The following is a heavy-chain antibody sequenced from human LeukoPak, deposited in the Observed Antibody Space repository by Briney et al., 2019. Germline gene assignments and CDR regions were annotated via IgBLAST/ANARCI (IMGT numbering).Heavy chain of an antibody. J-gene: IGHJ4*02. CDR1: GFTFSGSW. V-gene: IGHV3-7*01. CDR3: SRSLNY. Sequence: PGGSLRLSCAASGFTFSGSWMDLVRQAPGKGLEWVANIKEDGSKTYYVDSAKGRFTISRDNVKSSLYLQLDSLRVEDAAIYYCSRSLNYWGQGTLVTVSS. CDR2: IKEDGSKT.